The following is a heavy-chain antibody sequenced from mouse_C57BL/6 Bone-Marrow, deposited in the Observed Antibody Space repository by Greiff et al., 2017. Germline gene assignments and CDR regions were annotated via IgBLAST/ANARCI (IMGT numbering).Heavy chain of an antibody. CDR1: GYTFTSYW. D-gene: IGHD2-2*01. CDR3: ARWGLRRRKAAGYFDY. J-gene: IGHJ2*01. V-gene: IGHV1-7*01. CDR2: INPSSGYT. Sequence: VQLQESGAELAKPGASVKLSCKASGYTFTSYWMHWVKQRPGQGLEWIGYINPSSGYTKYNQKFKDKATLTADKSSSTAYMQLSSLTYVDSAVYYCARWGLRRRKAAGYFDYWGQGTTLTVSS.